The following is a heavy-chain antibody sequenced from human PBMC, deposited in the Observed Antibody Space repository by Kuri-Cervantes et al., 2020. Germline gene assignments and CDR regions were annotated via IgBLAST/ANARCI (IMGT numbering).Heavy chain of an antibody. D-gene: IGHD2-2*01. CDR3: AGSRGPDCRTTSCFHY. Sequence: ASVKVSCKASGYTFTGYFILWVRQAPGQGLEWMGWINPDSGVINSAQKSQGWVTMTSDTSINTAYMDLSRLTPDDTAVYYCAGSRGPDCRTTSCFHYWGQGTLVTVSS. CDR2: INPDSGVI. V-gene: IGHV1-2*04. J-gene: IGHJ4*02. CDR1: GYTFTGYF.